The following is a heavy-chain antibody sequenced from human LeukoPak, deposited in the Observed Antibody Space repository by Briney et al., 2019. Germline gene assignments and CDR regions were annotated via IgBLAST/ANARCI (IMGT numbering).Heavy chain of an antibody. Sequence: SETLSLTCNVSGYSISSGFYWGWIRQSPGEGLEWIVTIFHSGSIFYNPSLKGRVSLSVDTSQNQFSLELNSVTAADTAVYYCARMAVSYYYDSSTYSPVAFDVWGQGTMVTVSS. CDR1: GYSISSGFY. CDR2: IFHSGSI. V-gene: IGHV4-38-2*02. J-gene: IGHJ3*01. D-gene: IGHD3-22*01. CDR3: ARMAVSYYYDSSTYSPVAFDV.